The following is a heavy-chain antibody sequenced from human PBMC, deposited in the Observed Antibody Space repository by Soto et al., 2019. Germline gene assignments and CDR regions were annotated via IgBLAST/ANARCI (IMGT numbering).Heavy chain of an antibody. J-gene: IGHJ4*02. Sequence: PTLVNPTQTLTLTCTFSGFSLRNSGVGVGWIRQPPGKALEWLALIYWDDDKRYSPSLKSRLTITKDTSKNQVVLTMTNMDPVDTATYYCARSTYYYDSSGYGFYYFDYWGQGTLVTVSS. CDR3: ARSTYYYDSSGYGFYYFDY. D-gene: IGHD3-22*01. CDR2: IYWDDDK. CDR1: GFSLRNSGVG. V-gene: IGHV2-5*02.